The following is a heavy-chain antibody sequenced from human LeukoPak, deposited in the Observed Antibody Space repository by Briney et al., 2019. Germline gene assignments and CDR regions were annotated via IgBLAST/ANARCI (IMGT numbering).Heavy chain of an antibody. CDR2: INTNTANP. Sequence: ASVKVSCKASGYTFTIYAMNWVRQAPGQGLELMGWINTNTANPTYAQGFTGRFIFSLDTSVSTAYLQISSLKAEDTAVYYCARDPRYYYEGRLDYWGQGTLVTVSS. J-gene: IGHJ4*02. CDR3: ARDPRYYYEGRLDY. CDR1: GYTFTIYA. V-gene: IGHV7-4-1*02. D-gene: IGHD3-22*01.